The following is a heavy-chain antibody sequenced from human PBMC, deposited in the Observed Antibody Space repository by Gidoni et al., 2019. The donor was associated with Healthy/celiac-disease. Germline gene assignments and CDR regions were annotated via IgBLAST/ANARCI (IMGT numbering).Heavy chain of an antibody. D-gene: IGHD3-3*02. Sequence: EVQLVESGGGLVQPGRSLRLSCAASGFTFDDYAMHWVRQAPGKGLEWVSGIIWNSGSIGYADSVKGRFTISRDNAKNSLYLQMNSLRAEDTALYYCAKDILADSGMDVWGKGTTVTVSS. CDR2: IIWNSGSI. J-gene: IGHJ6*04. CDR1: GFTFDDYA. V-gene: IGHV3-9*01. CDR3: AKDILADSGMDV.